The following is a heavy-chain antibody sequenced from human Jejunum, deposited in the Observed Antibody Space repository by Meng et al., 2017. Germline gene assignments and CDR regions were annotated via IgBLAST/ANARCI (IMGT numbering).Heavy chain of an antibody. CDR3: ARDLLAPAIAATGWFDP. CDR2: IYQNGPT. Sequence: QRPVSGPGLVKTSGTLSLTWAASGASIRDSNWWSWVRQPLGKALEWIGEIYQNGPTTYNTSLKSRVTMSLDKSKNQFSLELTSVPAADTAVYYGARDLLAPAIAATGWFDPWGQGTLVTVSS. V-gene: IGHV4-4*02. CDR1: GASIRDSNW. J-gene: IGHJ5*02. D-gene: IGHD6-13*01.